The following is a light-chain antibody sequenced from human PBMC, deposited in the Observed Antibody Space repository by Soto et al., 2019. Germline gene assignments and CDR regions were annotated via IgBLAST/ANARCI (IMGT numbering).Light chain of an antibody. CDR1: SSDVGGYNY. V-gene: IGLV2-14*01. J-gene: IGLJ3*02. CDR2: EVS. Sequence: QSVLTQPASVSGSPGQSITISCTATSSDVGGYNYVSWYQQHPGKVPKLMIYEVSYRPSGVSNRFSGSKSGNTASLTISGLQAEDEADYYCTSYTTISTLAFGGGTKLTVL. CDR3: TSYTTISTLA.